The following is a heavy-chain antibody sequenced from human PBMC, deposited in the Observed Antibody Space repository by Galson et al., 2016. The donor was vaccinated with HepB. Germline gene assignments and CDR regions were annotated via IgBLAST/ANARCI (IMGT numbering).Heavy chain of an antibody. CDR1: GFTFSNVW. V-gene: IGHV3-15*01. CDR3: TTEVISMPFNSDY. D-gene: IGHD2-2*01. CDR2: IRSKTAGGTT. J-gene: IGHJ4*02. Sequence: SLRLSCAASGFTFSNVWMNWVRQAPGKGLEWVGRIRSKTAGGTTDYAAPVKGRFTVSRDDSKTTLFLQMSSLKTDDTAVYYSTTEVISMPFNSDYWGQGTLVTVSS.